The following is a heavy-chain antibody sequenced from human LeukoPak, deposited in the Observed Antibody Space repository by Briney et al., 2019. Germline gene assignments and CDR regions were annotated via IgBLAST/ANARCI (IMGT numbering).Heavy chain of an antibody. CDR3: AKDHGSLGSGLN. D-gene: IGHD3-10*01. J-gene: IGHJ4*02. V-gene: IGHV3-23*01. CDR2: ISGSGVST. CDR1: GFTFSSYG. Sequence: GGSLRLSCVASGFTFSSYGMSWVRQAPGQGLEWVSVISGSGVSTYYADSVKGRFTISRDNSKNTLYLQMNSLRAEDTAVYYCAKDHGSLGSGLNWGQGTLVTVSS.